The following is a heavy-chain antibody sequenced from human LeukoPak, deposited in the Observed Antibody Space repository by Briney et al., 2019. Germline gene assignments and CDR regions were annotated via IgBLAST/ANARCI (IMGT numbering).Heavy chain of an antibody. CDR1: GFTFSSYE. Sequence: GGSLRLSCAASGFTFSSYEMNWVRQAPGKGLEWVSYISSSGSTIYYADSVEGRFTISRDNAKNSLYLQMNSLRAEDTAVYYCARDKRPYYYYGMDVWGQGTTVTVSS. J-gene: IGHJ6*02. CDR3: ARDKRPYYYYGMDV. CDR2: ISSSGSTI. V-gene: IGHV3-48*03.